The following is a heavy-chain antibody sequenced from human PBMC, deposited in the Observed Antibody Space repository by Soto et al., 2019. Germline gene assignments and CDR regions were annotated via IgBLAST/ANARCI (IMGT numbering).Heavy chain of an antibody. CDR1: SFSISSGYY. CDR2: IYATGTT. D-gene: IGHD1-1*01. Sequence: PSETLSLTCAVSSFSISSGYYWSWIRKSAGKGLEWIGRIYATGTTDYNPSLKSRVMMSVDTSKKQFSLRLRSVTAADTAVYYCVRDGTKTLRDWFDPWGQGISVTVSS. J-gene: IGHJ5*02. V-gene: IGHV4-4*07. CDR3: VRDGTKTLRDWFDP.